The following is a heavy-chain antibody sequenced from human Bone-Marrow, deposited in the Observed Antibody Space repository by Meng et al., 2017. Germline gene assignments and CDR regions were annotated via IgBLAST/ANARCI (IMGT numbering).Heavy chain of an antibody. D-gene: IGHD6-13*01. CDR1: GYSFTAYY. V-gene: IGHV1-2*06. J-gene: IGHJ4*01. CDR3: ARDEDISAAGYLFGDY. Sequence: ASVKVSCNPSGYSFTAYYIHWVRQAPGHGLEWLGHINPNSGDTLYAQKFQGRVSMTRDTSISTAYVELSGLTSDDTAVYYCARDEDISAAGYLFGDYWGHGTLVTVSS. CDR2: INPNSGDT.